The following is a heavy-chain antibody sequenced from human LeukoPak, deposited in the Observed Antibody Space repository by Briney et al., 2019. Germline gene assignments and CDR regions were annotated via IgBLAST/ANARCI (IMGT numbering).Heavy chain of an antibody. V-gene: IGHV6-1*01. D-gene: IGHD6-19*01. CDR1: GDSVSSNSAA. CDR3: ARDLGSNGWLHFDY. J-gene: IGHJ4*02. Sequence: SQTLSLTCAISGDSVSSNSAAWNWIRQSPSRGLEWLGRTYYRSKGYNDYAVSVKSRITIKSDTSKNQFSLQLNSVTPEDTAVHYCARDLGSNGWLHFDYWGQGTLVTVSS. CDR2: TYYRSKGYN.